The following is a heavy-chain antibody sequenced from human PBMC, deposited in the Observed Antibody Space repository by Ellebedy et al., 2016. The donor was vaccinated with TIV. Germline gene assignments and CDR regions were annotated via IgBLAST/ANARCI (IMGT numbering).Heavy chain of an antibody. Sequence: GGSLRLSCATSGFSTSGMHWVRPPPGKGLEWVAFIRSDGSARYYGDSVSGRFTISRDVSKNTLYLQMNRLRAEDTAMYYCTRETNSPPGALAGTGFDCWGQGTLVIVSS. CDR2: IRSDGSAR. CDR3: TRETNSPPGALAGTGFDC. CDR1: GFSTSG. V-gene: IGHV3-30*02. D-gene: IGHD6-19*01. J-gene: IGHJ4*02.